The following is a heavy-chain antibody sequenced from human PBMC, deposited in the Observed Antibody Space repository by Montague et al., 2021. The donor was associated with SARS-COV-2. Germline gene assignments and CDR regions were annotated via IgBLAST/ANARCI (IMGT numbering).Heavy chain of an antibody. CDR1: GGSFSGYY. Sequence: SETLSLTCAVYGGSFSGYYWSWIRQPPGKRLEWIGEINHSGSTNYNPSLKSRVTISVDTSKNQFSLRLSSVTAADTAVYYCARFHNYYDSSGYYYWGQGTLVTVSS. CDR3: ARFHNYYDSSGYYY. D-gene: IGHD3-22*01. V-gene: IGHV4-34*01. CDR2: INHSGST. J-gene: IGHJ4*02.